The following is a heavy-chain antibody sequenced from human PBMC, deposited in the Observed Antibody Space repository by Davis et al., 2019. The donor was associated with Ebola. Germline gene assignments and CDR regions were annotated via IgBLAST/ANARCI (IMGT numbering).Heavy chain of an antibody. CDR1: GFTFNSYW. CDR2: IKQDGSEK. CDR3: ARGITSGGVIRSYYYGMDV. D-gene: IGHD3-16*02. J-gene: IGHJ6*04. V-gene: IGHV3-7*01. Sequence: GESLKISCAASGFTFNSYWMNWVRQAPGKGLEWVANIKQDGSEKYYVDSVKGRFTISRGNAKTSLYLQMNSLRAEDTAVYYCARGITSGGVIRSYYYGMDVWGKGTTVTVSS.